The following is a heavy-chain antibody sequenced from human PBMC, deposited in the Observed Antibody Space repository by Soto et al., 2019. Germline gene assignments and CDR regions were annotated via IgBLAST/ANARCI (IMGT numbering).Heavy chain of an antibody. D-gene: IGHD3-10*01. CDR1: GYTFNSYG. CDR2: ISAYNGNT. Sequence: GASVKVSCKASGYTFNSYGISWVRQAPGQGLEWMGWISAYNGNTNYARKLQGRVTMTTDTSTSTAYMELRSLRSDDTAVYYCARDLLWFGELPSWFDPWGQGTLVTVSS. CDR3: ARDLLWFGELPSWFDP. J-gene: IGHJ5*02. V-gene: IGHV1-18*01.